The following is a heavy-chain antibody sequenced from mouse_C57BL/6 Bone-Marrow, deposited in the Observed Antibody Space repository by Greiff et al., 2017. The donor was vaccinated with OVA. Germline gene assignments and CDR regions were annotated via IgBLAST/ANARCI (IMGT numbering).Heavy chain of an antibody. CDR2: IYIGNGYT. CDR1: GYTFTSYG. J-gene: IGHJ3*01. CDR3: ARSDYYSNTWFAY. Sequence: VQLKQSGAELVRPGSSVKMSCTTSGYTFTSYGINWVKQRPGQGLEWIGYIYIGNGYTEYHEKFKGKATLTSDTSSSTAYMQLSSLTSEDSAIYVCARSDYYSNTWFAYWGQGTLVTVSA. D-gene: IGHD2-5*01. V-gene: IGHV1-58*01.